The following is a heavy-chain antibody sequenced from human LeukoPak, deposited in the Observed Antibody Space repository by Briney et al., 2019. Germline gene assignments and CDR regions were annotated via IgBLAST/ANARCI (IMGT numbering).Heavy chain of an antibody. D-gene: IGHD6-13*01. Sequence: SETLSLTCAVYGGSFSGYYWSWIRQPPGKGLEWIGEINHSGSTNYNPSLKSRVTISVDTSKNQFSLKLSSVTAADTAVYYCARSQVRIAAAGTGFSFDYWGQGTLVTVSS. CDR3: ARSQVRIAAAGTGFSFDY. V-gene: IGHV4-34*01. CDR2: INHSGST. CDR1: GGSFSGYY. J-gene: IGHJ4*02.